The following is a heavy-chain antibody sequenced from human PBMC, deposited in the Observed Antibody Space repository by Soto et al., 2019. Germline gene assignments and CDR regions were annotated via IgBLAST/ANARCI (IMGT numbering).Heavy chain of an antibody. Sequence: EVQLLESGGGLVQPGGSLRLSCAASGFTFSSYAMSWVRQAPGKGLEWVSAISGSGGSTYYADSVKGRFTISRDNSKNTLYLQMNSLRAEDTAVYYCAIPGGYIYGFFYYWGQGTLVTVSS. J-gene: IGHJ4*02. CDR3: AIPGGYIYGFFYY. CDR1: GFTFSSYA. D-gene: IGHD5-18*01. V-gene: IGHV3-23*01. CDR2: ISGSGGST.